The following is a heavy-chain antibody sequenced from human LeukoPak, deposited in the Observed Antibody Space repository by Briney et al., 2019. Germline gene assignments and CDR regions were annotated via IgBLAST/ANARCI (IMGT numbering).Heavy chain of an antibody. CDR1: GFTFSSSV. Sequence: GGSLRLSCAASGFTFSSSVMSWVRQAPGKGLEWVSSISGSGGSTYYADSVKGRFTISRDNSKNTLYLQMNSLRAEDTAVYYCAKDHRKAAAGTFDYWGQGTLVTVSS. V-gene: IGHV3-23*01. CDR2: ISGSGGST. D-gene: IGHD6-13*01. CDR3: AKDHRKAAAGTFDY. J-gene: IGHJ4*02.